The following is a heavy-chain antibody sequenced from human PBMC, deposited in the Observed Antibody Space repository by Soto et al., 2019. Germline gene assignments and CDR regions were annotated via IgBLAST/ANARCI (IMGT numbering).Heavy chain of an antibody. CDR1: GFTFSSYA. J-gene: IGHJ4*02. V-gene: IGHV3-30-3*01. CDR3: ARSLAYCGGDCYYGPDY. D-gene: IGHD2-21*02. Sequence: QVQLVESGGGVVQPGRSLRLSCAASGFTFSSYAMHWVRQAPGKGLEWVAVISYDGSNKYYADSVKGRFTISRDNSKNXXYLQMNSLRAEDTAVYYCARSLAYCGGDCYYGPDYWGQGTLVTVSS. CDR2: ISYDGSNK.